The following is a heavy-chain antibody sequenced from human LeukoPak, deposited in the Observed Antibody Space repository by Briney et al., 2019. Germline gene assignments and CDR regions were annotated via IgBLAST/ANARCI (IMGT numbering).Heavy chain of an antibody. CDR3: AKDYSASSGWFVINYYMDV. CDR2: ISAYNGNT. D-gene: IGHD6-19*01. CDR1: GYTFTSYG. V-gene: IGHV1-18*01. J-gene: IGHJ6*03. Sequence: GASVKVSCKASGYTFTSYGISWVRQAPGQGLEWMGWISAYNGNTNYAQKLQGRVTMTTDTSTSTAYMELRSLRSDDTAVYYCAKDYSASSGWFVINYYMDVWGKGTTVTISS.